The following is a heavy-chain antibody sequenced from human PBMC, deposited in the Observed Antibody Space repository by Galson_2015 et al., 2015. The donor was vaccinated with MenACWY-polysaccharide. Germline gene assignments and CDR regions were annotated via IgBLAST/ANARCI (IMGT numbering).Heavy chain of an antibody. Sequence: SLRLSCAVSGFTFSNYWMTWVRQAPGKGLEWVANIKQDGSEKYYVDSVKGRFTISRDNAKNSLYLEMNSLRAEDTAVYYCARDKYCSGGSCYYFDYWGQGTLVTVSS. D-gene: IGHD2-15*01. CDR2: IKQDGSEK. J-gene: IGHJ4*02. CDR1: GFTFSNYW. CDR3: ARDKYCSGGSCYYFDY. V-gene: IGHV3-7*01.